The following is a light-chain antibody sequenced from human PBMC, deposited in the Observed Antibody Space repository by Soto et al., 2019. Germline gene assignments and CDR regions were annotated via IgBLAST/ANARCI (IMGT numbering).Light chain of an antibody. V-gene: IGKV1-39*01. Sequence: EIHMTHSPASLSASLLDRVTITFLASQTISDFLNWYQHKPGKAPKLLIYAASSLQGGVPSRFSGSGSGTNFTLTISGPQSEDLATYFCQQSFSTPRTFGQGTKVDIK. CDR2: AAS. J-gene: IGKJ1*01. CDR3: QQSFSTPRT. CDR1: QTISDF.